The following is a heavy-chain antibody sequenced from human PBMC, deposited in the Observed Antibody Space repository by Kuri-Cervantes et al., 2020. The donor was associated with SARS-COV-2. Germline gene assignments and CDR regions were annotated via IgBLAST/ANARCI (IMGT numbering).Heavy chain of an antibody. V-gene: IGHV4-38-2*01. CDR2: IYYSGST. D-gene: IGHD2/OR15-2a*01. CDR1: GGSFSSYY. Sequence: SETLSLTCAVYGGSFSSYYWGWIRQPPGKGLEWIGSIYYSGSTYYNPSLKSRVTISVDTSKDQFSLKLYSVTAADTAVYYCARNRPTGGYFYGMDVWGQGTTVTVSS. J-gene: IGHJ6*02. CDR3: ARNRPTGGYFYGMDV.